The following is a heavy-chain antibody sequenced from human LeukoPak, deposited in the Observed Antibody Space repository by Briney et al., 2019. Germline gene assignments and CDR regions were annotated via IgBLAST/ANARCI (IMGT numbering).Heavy chain of an antibody. CDR1: GFTFSSSR. D-gene: IGHD3-16*01. CDR3: ARDPGYESWSPFWGGMDV. V-gene: IGHV3-74*01. Sequence: PAGSLRLSCAASGFTFSSSRMHWVRQAPGKALMWVSRISSDGSSTTYADSVKGRFTPSRDNAKYTLYLQMDSLRDDDTAVYYCARDPGYESWSPFWGGMDVWGNGTTVIVSS. CDR2: ISSDGSST. J-gene: IGHJ6*04.